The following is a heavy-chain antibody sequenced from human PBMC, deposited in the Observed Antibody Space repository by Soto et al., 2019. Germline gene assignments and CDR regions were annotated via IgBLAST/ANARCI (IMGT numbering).Heavy chain of an antibody. CDR2: IYWDDAK. J-gene: IGHJ4*02. Sequence: QITLKESGPTLVKPTQTLTLTCTFSGFSLSASGVGVGWIRQPPGKALEWLAIIYWDDAKHYSPSLKSSLTMTKDASQTGGVLKMSNTAPVATAIYFCARKGGGDRILNYWGQGTLVTVSS. D-gene: IGHD3-16*01. CDR3: ARKGGGDRILNY. CDR1: GFSLSASGVG. V-gene: IGHV2-5*02.